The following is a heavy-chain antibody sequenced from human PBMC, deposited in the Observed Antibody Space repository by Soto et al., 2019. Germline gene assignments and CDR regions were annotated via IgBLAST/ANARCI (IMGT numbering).Heavy chain of an antibody. D-gene: IGHD4-17*01. J-gene: IGHJ4*02. Sequence: EVQLVESGGGLVQPGESLNLSCATSGFTFSASAIHWVRQASGKGLEWVGRIRTKPNNYATAYAASVKGRFTISRDDSKNTAFLQMNSLKAEDTAVYYCSARTTVVTRENHFWGQGVVVTVSS. V-gene: IGHV3-73*02. CDR1: GFTFSASA. CDR3: SARTTVVTRENHF. CDR2: IRTKPNNYAT.